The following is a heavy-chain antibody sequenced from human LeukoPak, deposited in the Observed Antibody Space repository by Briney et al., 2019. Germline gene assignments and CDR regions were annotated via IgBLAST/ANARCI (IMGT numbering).Heavy chain of an antibody. CDR2: ISSSSSYI. J-gene: IGHJ6*03. Sequence: GALRLSCAASGFTFSSYSMNWVRQAPGKGLEWVSSISSSSSYIYYADSVKGRFTISRGNAKNSLYLQMNSLRAEDTALYHCARVLRLERPYYYYYMDVWGKGTTVTISS. D-gene: IGHD1-1*01. CDR1: GFTFSSYS. CDR3: ARVLRLERPYYYYYMDV. V-gene: IGHV3-21*04.